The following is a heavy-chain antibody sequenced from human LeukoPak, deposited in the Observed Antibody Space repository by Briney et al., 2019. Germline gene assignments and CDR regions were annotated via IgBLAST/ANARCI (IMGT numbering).Heavy chain of an antibody. J-gene: IGHJ4*02. V-gene: IGHV5-51*01. CDR1: GYSFTSYW. Sequence: GESLKISCKGSGYSFTSYWIGWVRQRPGKGLEWMGIIYPGDSDTRYSPSFQGQVTISADKSISTAYLQWSSLKASDTAMYYCARPTRYCSSTSCYTYFDYWGQGTLVTVSS. D-gene: IGHD2-2*02. CDR2: IYPGDSDT. CDR3: ARPTRYCSSTSCYTYFDY.